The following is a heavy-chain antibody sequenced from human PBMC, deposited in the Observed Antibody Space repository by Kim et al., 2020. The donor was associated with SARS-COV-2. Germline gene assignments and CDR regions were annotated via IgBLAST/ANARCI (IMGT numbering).Heavy chain of an antibody. J-gene: IGHJ3*02. D-gene: IGHD3-3*01. Sequence: QGPGQGLEWMGIVNPSGGSTSYAQKFQGRVTMTRDTSTSTVYMELSSLRSEDTAVYYCARAAYYDFWSGYYLSLGEPHSDAFDIWGQGTMV. CDR2: VNPSGGST. CDR3: ARAAYYDFWSGYYLSLGEPHSDAFDI. V-gene: IGHV1-46*01.